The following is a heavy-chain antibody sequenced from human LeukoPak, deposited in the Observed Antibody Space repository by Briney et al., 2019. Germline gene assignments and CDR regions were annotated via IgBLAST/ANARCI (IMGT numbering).Heavy chain of an antibody. V-gene: IGHV1-2*02. Sequence: ASVKVSCKASGYTFTGYYMFWVRQAPGQGLEWMGWINPNSGGTNYAQKFQGRVTMTRDTSISTGCMELSSLRSDDTAVYYCATYYLDTSARDWGQGTLVTVSS. CDR2: INPNSGGT. CDR3: ATYYLDTSARD. CDR1: GYTFTGYY. D-gene: IGHD3-22*01. J-gene: IGHJ4*02.